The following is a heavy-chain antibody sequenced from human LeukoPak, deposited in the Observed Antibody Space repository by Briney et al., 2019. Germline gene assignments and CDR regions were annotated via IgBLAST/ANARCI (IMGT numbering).Heavy chain of an antibody. D-gene: IGHD3-3*01. CDR3: ARDPGRRITIFGVVMGVGMDV. V-gene: IGHV1-2*02. CDR1: GYTFTTYD. CDR2: INPNSGGT. J-gene: IGHJ6*02. Sequence: ASVKVSCKASGYTFTTYDINWVRQAPGQGLEWMGWINPNSGGTNYAQEFQGRVTMTRDTSISTAYMELSRLRSDDTAVYYCARDPGRRITIFGVVMGVGMDVWGQGTTVTVSS.